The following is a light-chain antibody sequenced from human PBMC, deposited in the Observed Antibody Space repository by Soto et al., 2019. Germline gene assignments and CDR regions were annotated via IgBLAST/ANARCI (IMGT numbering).Light chain of an antibody. V-gene: IGKV3-15*01. CDR3: QQYNNWPQT. Sequence: EIVMTQSPATLSVSPGERATLSCRASQSVSSNLAWYQHKPGRAPRLLIYGASTRATDIPARFSGSGSGTEFTLTISSLQSEDFAVYYCQQYNNWPQTVGQGTKVDIK. J-gene: IGKJ1*01. CDR1: QSVSSN. CDR2: GAS.